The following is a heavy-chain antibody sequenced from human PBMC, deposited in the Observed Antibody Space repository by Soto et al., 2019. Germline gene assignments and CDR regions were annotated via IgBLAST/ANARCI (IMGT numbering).Heavy chain of an antibody. CDR3: GRASRPSFDP. CDR1: GDRLSSKSAT. CDR2: SYCRSKWYN. D-gene: IGHD2-2*01. Sequence: SQTYALIRAISGDRLSSKSATWEWIRQSPSRGLEWVERSYCRSKWYNEYAVSAKNQITLNPDPSKNQLFLQLNSVTPQHMAVYYCGRASRPSFDPWGQGTLVTVSS. V-gene: IGHV6-1*01. J-gene: IGHJ5*02.